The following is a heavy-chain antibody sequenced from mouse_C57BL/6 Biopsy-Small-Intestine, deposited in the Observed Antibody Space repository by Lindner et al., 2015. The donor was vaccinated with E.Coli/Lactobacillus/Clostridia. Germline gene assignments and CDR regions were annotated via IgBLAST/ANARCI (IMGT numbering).Heavy chain of an antibody. V-gene: IGHV1-14*01. CDR3: ARDYYDGSYGAMDS. J-gene: IGHJ4*01. Sequence: VQLQESGPELVKPGASVKMSCKASGYTFTSYVIHWVKQKPGQGPEWIGYINPYNDGTKYNEKFKGKATLTSVKSSSTAYMELSSLTSEDSAVYYCARDYYDGSYGAMDSWGQGTSVTVSS. CDR1: GYTFTSYV. CDR2: INPYNDGT. D-gene: IGHD1-1*01.